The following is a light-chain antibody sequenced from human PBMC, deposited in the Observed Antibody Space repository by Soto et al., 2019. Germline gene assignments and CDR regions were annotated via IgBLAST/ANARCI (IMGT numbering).Light chain of an antibody. CDR1: QDINNW. CDR3: QQAASFPWT. Sequence: DIQMTQSPSSVSASVGDRVTITCRASQDINNWLVWYQQKPGKAPKLLTFATSSLQSGVSSRFSGSRSGTDFSLTISSLQPEDFATYYCQQAASFPWTFGQGTKVEIK. V-gene: IGKV1D-12*01. J-gene: IGKJ1*01. CDR2: ATS.